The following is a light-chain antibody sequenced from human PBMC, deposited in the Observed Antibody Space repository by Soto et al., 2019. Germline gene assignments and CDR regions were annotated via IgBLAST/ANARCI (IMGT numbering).Light chain of an antibody. Sequence: QSALTQPASVSGSPGQSITISCTGTSSDVGGYNYVSWYQQHPDKAPKLMIYEVTNRPSGVSSRFSGSKSGNTASLTISGLQAEDEADYYCSSLASGSPSVFGTGTKVTVL. CDR2: EVT. CDR1: SSDVGGYNY. J-gene: IGLJ1*01. CDR3: SSLASGSPSV. V-gene: IGLV2-14*01.